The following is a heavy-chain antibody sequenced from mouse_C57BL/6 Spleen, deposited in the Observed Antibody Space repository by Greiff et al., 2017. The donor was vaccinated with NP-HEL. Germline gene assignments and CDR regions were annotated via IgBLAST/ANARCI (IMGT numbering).Heavy chain of an antibody. J-gene: IGHJ4*01. D-gene: IGHD2-2*01. CDR2: FYPGSGSI. CDR1: GYTFTEYT. V-gene: IGHV1-62-2*01. CDR3: ARHEDGGVTPGYYAMDY. Sequence: VQLQQSGAELVKPGASVKLSCKASGYTFTEYTIHWVKQRSGQGLEWIGWFYPGSGSIKYNEKFKDKATLTADKSSSTVYMELSRLTSADSAVYFCARHEDGGVTPGYYAMDYLGQGASVTVSS.